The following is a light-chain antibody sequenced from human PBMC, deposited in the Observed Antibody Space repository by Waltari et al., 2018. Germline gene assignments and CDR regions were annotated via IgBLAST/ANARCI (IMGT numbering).Light chain of an antibody. CDR2: LAS. J-gene: IGKJ1*01. CDR1: QRFLYSPNNKNY. V-gene: IGKV4-1*01. Sequence: DIVMTQSPDSLAVSLCERATVNCKSSQRFLYSPNNKNYLAWYQKKPGHPPKLLIYLASTRESGVPDRFRGSGSGTDFTLTISSLQAEDVAVYYCQQYANTPRTFGQGTTVEIK. CDR3: QQYANTPRT.